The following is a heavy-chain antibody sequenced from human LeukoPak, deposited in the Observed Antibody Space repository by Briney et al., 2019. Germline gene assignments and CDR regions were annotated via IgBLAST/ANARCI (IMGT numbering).Heavy chain of an antibody. J-gene: IGHJ5*02. D-gene: IGHD2-15*01. CDR1: GYSFTSYW. CDR3: ARFSLPDGYSGGRFDP. Sequence: GESLKISCKGSGYSFTSYWIGWVCQMPGKGLEWMGIIYPGDSDTRYSPSFQGQVTISADKSISTAYLQWSSLKASDTAMYYCARFSLPDGYSGGRFDPWGQGTLVTVSS. V-gene: IGHV5-51*01. CDR2: IYPGDSDT.